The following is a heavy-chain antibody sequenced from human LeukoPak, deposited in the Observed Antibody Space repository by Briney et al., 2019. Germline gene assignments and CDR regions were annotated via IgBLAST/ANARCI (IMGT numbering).Heavy chain of an antibody. J-gene: IGHJ4*02. D-gene: IGHD6-13*01. CDR1: GGSISSGSYY. CDR3: AREQQLVLY. CDR2: IYYSGST. V-gene: IGHV4-39*07. Sequence: SQTLSLTCTVSGGSISSGSYYWSWIRQPAGKGLEWIGSIYYSGSTYYNPSLKSRVTISVDTSKNQFSLKLSSVTAADTAVYYCAREQQLVLYWGQGTLVTVSS.